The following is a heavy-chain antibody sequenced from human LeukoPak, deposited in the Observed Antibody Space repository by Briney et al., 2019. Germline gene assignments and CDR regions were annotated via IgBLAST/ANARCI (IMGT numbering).Heavy chain of an antibody. CDR1: GFTFSSYT. CDR3: ARDRDSSGWVPGEI. Sequence: GGSLRLSCTASGFTFSSYTMDWVRQAPGKGLEWVSYISTSSDTIYYADSVKGRYTISRDNAKNSLFLQMNSLRAEDTAVYYCARDRDSSGWVPGEIWGQGTMVTVSS. CDR2: ISTSSDTI. J-gene: IGHJ3*02. V-gene: IGHV3-48*01. D-gene: IGHD6-19*01.